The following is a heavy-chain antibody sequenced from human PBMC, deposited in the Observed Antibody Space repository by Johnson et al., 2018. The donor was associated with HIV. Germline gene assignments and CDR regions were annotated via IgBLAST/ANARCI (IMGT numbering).Heavy chain of an antibody. J-gene: IGHJ3*01. D-gene: IGHD6-13*01. CDR3: ARGRIATGGMRGGAFDV. CDR2: IYSGGST. CDR1: GFSVSSNY. V-gene: IGHV3-53*01. Sequence: EVQLVESGGGVVQPGRSLRLSCAASGFSVSSNYMSWVRQAPGTWLEWVPVIYSGGSTYYADSVTGRFTISRDNSKNTLYLQMNSLRAEDTAVYYCARGRIATGGMRGGAFDVWGQGTMVTVSP.